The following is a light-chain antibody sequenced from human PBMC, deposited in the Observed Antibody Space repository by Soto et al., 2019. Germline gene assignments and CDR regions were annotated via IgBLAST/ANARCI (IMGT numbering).Light chain of an antibody. CDR1: QSVPTSS. CDR2: GAS. CDR3: QQYGTSPWA. J-gene: IGKJ1*01. Sequence: EIVLTQSPGTLYLSPGERATLSCRASQSVPTSSLAWFQHKHGQAPRLLIYGASSRPTGIPARFSGSESGPDFTLTISRLEPDDAAVYYCQQYGTSPWAFGQGTKVEI. V-gene: IGKV3-20*01.